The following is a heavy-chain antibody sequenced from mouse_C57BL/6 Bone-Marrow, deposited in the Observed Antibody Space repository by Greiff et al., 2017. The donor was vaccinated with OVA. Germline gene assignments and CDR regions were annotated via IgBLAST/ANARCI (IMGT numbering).Heavy chain of an antibody. V-gene: IGHV1-50*01. CDR3: ARRDLTGTGIAY. Sequence: QVQLQQPGAELVKPGASVKLSCKASGYTFTSYWMQWVKQRPGQGLEWIGEIDPSDSYTNYNQKFKGKATLTVDKSSSTAYMQLSSLTSEDSAVYCCARRDLTGTGIAYWGQGTLVTVSA. CDR2: IDPSDSYT. D-gene: IGHD4-1*01. CDR1: GYTFTSYW. J-gene: IGHJ3*01.